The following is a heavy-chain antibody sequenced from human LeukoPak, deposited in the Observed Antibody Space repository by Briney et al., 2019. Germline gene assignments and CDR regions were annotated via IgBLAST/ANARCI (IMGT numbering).Heavy chain of an antibody. V-gene: IGHV1-18*01. D-gene: IGHD3-10*01. Sequence: ASVKVSCKASGYTFTSYGISWVRQAPGQGLEWMGWISAYNGNTNYAQKLQGRVTMTTDTSTSTAYMELRSLRSDDTAMYYCARDGPLTPALSWFGEEGGFDYWGQGTLVTVSS. CDR1: GYTFTSYG. CDR2: ISAYNGNT. J-gene: IGHJ4*02. CDR3: ARDGPLTPALSWFGEEGGFDY.